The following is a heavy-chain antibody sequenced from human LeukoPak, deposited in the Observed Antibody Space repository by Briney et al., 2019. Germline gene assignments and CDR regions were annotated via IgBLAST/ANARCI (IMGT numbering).Heavy chain of an antibody. D-gene: IGHD2-8*01. CDR2: IKKDGSET. Sequence: GGSLRLSCAASGFTFSSSWMSWVRQAPGKGLEWVANIKKDGSETYYVDSVKGRFTISRDNAKNSLYLQMNSLRAEDTAVYYCASVHYYGMEVWGQGTTVTVSS. CDR1: GFTFSSSW. V-gene: IGHV3-7*03. J-gene: IGHJ6*02. CDR3: ASVHYYGMEV.